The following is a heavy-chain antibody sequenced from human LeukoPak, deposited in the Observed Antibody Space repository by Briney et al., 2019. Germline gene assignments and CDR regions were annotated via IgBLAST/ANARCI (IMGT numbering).Heavy chain of an antibody. D-gene: IGHD3-10*01. J-gene: IGHJ5*02. CDR2: MNPNSGNT. CDR1: GYTFTSYD. V-gene: IGHV1-8*03. Sequence: ASVKVSCKASGYTFTSYDINWVRQATGQGLEWMGWMNPNSGNTGYAQKFQGRVTITRNTSISTAYMELSSLRSEDTAVYYCARVKVRGVMRWFDPWGQGTLVTVSS. CDR3: ARVKVRGVMRWFDP.